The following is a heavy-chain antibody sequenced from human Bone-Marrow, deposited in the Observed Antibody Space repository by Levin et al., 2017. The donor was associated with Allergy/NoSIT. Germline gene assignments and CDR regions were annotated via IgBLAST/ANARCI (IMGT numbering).Heavy chain of an antibody. V-gene: IGHV3-33*01. J-gene: IGHJ6*02. CDR2: VWYDGTNK. D-gene: IGHD1/OR15-1a*01. CDR1: GFSFTSYG. CDR3: ARAFRLGTDWHTLPQYYYYGMDV. Sequence: GESLKISCAASGFSFTSYGMHWVRQAPGKGLEWVASVWYDGTNKFNADSVKGRFTISRDNSKNTLYLEMNSLRAEDTAVYYCARAFRLGTDWHTLPQYYYYGMDVWGQGTTVTVSS.